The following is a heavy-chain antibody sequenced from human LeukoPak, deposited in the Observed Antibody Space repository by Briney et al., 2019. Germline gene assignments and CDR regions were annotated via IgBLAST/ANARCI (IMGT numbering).Heavy chain of an antibody. V-gene: IGHV4-59*08. CDR1: GGSINNYY. D-gene: IGHD2-2*01. Sequence: SETLSLTCTVSGGSINNYYWSWIRQPPEKGLEWIGYVHYSGSTTYNPSLKSRVMISVDTSKTQFSLKLTSVTAADTAVYYCATSTRSRGPAFHIWGQGIVVTVSS. J-gene: IGHJ3*02. CDR3: ATSTRSRGPAFHI. CDR2: VHYSGST.